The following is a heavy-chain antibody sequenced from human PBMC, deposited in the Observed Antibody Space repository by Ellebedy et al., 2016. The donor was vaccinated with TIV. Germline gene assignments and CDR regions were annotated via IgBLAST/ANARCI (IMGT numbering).Heavy chain of an antibody. CDR1: GFSLSSYW. D-gene: IGHD3-10*01. CDR2: IKQDGSEN. Sequence: GGSLRLSCAASGFSLSSYWMHWVRQAPGKGLEWVANIKQDGSENYYVDYVKGRFTISRDNAKNSLYLQMNSLRAEDTAVYFCGRAIGSGSCYWGQGTLVTVSS. CDR3: GRAIGSGSCY. V-gene: IGHV3-7*01. J-gene: IGHJ4*02.